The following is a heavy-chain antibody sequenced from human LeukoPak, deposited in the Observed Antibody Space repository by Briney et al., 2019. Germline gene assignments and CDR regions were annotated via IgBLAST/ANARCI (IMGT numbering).Heavy chain of an antibody. CDR1: GASISSGHW. CDR2: IYHGGST. Sequence: SETLSLTCAVSGASISSGHWWCCVRQPPGKGLEWIGEIYHGGSTNYNPSLKSRVTISVDKSKNPFSLKLSSVTAADTAVYYCARDGSGSYSRTLDYWGQGTLVTVSS. D-gene: IGHD1-26*01. J-gene: IGHJ4*02. CDR3: ARDGSGSYSRTLDY. V-gene: IGHV4-4*02.